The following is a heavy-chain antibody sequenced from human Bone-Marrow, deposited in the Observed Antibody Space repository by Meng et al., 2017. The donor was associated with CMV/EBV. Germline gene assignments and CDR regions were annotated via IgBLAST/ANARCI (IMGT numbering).Heavy chain of an antibody. J-gene: IGHJ6*02. CDR3: ATSAYDYLHGRYSGIVDYNGMDV. D-gene: IGHD1-26*01. CDR2: INPTVDAA. Sequence: ASVKVSSNASGYSFTNYYTHWVRLAPGQGLEWMGAINPTVDAANYARKFQGRLTMTRDTSTSTVSMELRSLRSEDRAVYYCATSAYDYLHGRYSGIVDYNGMDVWGPGTTVTVSS. CDR1: GYSFTNYY. V-gene: IGHV1-46*01.